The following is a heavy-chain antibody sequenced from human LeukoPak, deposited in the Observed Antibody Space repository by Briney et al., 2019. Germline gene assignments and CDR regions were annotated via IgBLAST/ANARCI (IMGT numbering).Heavy chain of an antibody. Sequence: TSETLSLTCAVYGGSFSGYYWSWIRQPPGKGLEWIGEINHSGSTNYNPSLKSRVTISVDTSKNQFSLKLSSVTAADTAVYYCARVRHDYGGNPLLNNWFDPWGQGTLVTVSS. CDR3: ARVRHDYGGNPLLNNWFDP. J-gene: IGHJ5*02. D-gene: IGHD4-17*01. CDR1: GGSFSGYY. V-gene: IGHV4-34*01. CDR2: INHSGST.